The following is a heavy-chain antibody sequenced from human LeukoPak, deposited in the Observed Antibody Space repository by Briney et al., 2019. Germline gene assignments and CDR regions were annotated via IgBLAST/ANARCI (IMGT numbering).Heavy chain of an antibody. Sequence: GGSLRLSCAASGFTFSSYAMSWVRQAPGKGLEWVSAISGSGGSTYYADSVKGRFTISRDNSKNTLYLQMNSLRAEGTAVYYCAKGIRYFAMVNYFDYWGQGTLVTVSS. CDR2: ISGSGGST. J-gene: IGHJ4*02. V-gene: IGHV3-23*01. CDR3: AKGIRYFAMVNYFDY. D-gene: IGHD3-9*01. CDR1: GFTFSSYA.